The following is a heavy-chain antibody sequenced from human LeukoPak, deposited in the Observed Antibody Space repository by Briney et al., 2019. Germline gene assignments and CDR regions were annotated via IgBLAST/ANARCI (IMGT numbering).Heavy chain of an antibody. D-gene: IGHD3-16*02. CDR1: GFTFSSYS. J-gene: IGHJ4*02. V-gene: IGHV3-21*01. CDR3: ARALTFYDYVWGSYRPHPYFDY. CDR2: ISSSSSYI. Sequence: PGRSLRLSCAASGFTFSSYSMNWVRQAPGKGLEWVSSISSSSSYIYYADSVKGRFTISRDNAKNSLYLQMNSLRAEDTAVYYCARALTFYDYVWGSYRPHPYFDYWGQGTLVTVSS.